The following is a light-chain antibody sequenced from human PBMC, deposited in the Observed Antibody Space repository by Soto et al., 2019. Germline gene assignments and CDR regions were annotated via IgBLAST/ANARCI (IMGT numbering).Light chain of an antibody. Sequence: DIQLTQSPSSLSVSVGDRVTISCRASQSIYTYVNWYQLKPGKAPKLLIFASSTLQSGVPSRFSGSGSGADFSLTISSLQPEDFATYYCQQSYSNILSFGGGTRVEL. CDR2: ASS. CDR3: QQSYSNILS. CDR1: QSIYTY. J-gene: IGKJ4*01. V-gene: IGKV1-39*01.